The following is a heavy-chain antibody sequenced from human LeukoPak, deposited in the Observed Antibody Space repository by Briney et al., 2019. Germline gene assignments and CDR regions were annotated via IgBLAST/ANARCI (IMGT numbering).Heavy chain of an antibody. CDR2: TYYSGST. CDR3: ARVLSRWFDP. CDR1: GGSISSYY. V-gene: IGHV4-59*01. J-gene: IGHJ5*02. Sequence: PSETLSLTCTVSGGSISSYYWSWIRQPPGKGLEWIGYTYYSGSTNYNPSLKSRVTISVDTSKNQFSLKLSSVTAADTAVYYCARVLSRWFDPWGQGTLVTVSS.